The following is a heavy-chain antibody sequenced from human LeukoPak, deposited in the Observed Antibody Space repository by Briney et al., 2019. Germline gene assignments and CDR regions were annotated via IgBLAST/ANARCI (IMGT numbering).Heavy chain of an antibody. Sequence: GGSLRLSCAASGFTFSSYAMIWVRQAPGKGLGWVSAISGSGDITTYADSVKGRFTISRDNSKNTLYLQMNRLRGEDTAVYHCARDPNSDYLGAFDFRGQRKLASVSS. V-gene: IGHV3-23*01. D-gene: IGHD4-11*01. CDR3: ARDPNSDYLGAFDF. CDR2: ISGSGDIT. CDR1: GFTFSSYA. J-gene: IGHJ3*01.